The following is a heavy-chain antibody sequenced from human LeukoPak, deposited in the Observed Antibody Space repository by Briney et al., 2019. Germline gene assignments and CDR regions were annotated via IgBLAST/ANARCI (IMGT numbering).Heavy chain of an antibody. CDR2: INHSGST. J-gene: IGHJ6*04. Sequence: SETLSLTCAVYGGSFSGCYWSWIRQPPGKGLEWIGEINHSGSTNYNPSLKSRVTISVDTSKNQFSLKLSSVTAADTAVYYCARGQGFAGSYSYVDVWGKGTTVTVSS. CDR1: GGSFSGCY. D-gene: IGHD3-10*01. V-gene: IGHV4-34*01. CDR3: ARGQGFAGSYSYVDV.